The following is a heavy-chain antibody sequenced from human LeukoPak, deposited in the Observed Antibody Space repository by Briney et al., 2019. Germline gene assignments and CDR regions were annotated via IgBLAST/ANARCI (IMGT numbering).Heavy chain of an antibody. CDR3: AKDPGYYYGSGSYPSYFDY. J-gene: IGHJ4*02. CDR2: ISGSGGST. D-gene: IGHD3-10*01. CDR1: GFTFSSYA. V-gene: IGHV3-23*01. Sequence: PGGSLRLSCAASGFTFSSYAMSWVRQAPGKGLEWVSAISGSGGSTYYADSVKGRFTISRDNSKNTLYLQMNSLRAEDTAVYYCAKDPGYYYGSGSYPSYFDYWGQGTLVTVSS.